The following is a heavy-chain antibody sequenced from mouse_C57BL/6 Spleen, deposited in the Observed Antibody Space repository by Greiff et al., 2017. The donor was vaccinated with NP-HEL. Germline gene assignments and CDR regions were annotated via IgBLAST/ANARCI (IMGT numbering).Heavy chain of an antibody. CDR3: ERRLYGNYYAMDY. D-gene: IGHD2-1*01. CDR1: GFTFSDYG. J-gene: IGHJ4*01. V-gene: IGHV5-17*01. Sequence: EVQVVESGGGLVKPGGSLKLSCAASGFTFSDYGMHWVRQAPEKGLEWVAYISSGSSTIYYADTVMGRFTISRDNAKNTLFLQMTSLRSEYTAMYYCERRLYGNYYAMDYWGQGTSVTVSS. CDR2: ISSGSSTI.